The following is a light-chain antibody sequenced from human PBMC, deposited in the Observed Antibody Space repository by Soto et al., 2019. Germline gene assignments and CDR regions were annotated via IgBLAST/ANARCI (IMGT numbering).Light chain of an antibody. Sequence: DIQMTQSPSTLSASVGDRVTITCRASQSISXWLAWYQQKPGKAPKLLIYDASSLESGVPSRFSGSGSGTEFTLTIRSLQPDDFATYYCQQYNSYSPLTFGQETKVEIK. CDR2: DAS. CDR3: QQYNSYSPLT. V-gene: IGKV1-5*01. CDR1: QSISXW. J-gene: IGKJ1*01.